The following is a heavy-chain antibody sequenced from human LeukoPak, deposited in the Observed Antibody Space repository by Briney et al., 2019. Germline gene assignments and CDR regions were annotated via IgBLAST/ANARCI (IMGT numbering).Heavy chain of an antibody. CDR1: GGTFSSYA. CDR3: ARGLKRWLQLSNYYYMDV. D-gene: IGHD5-24*01. Sequence: ASVKVSCKASGGTFSSYAISWVRQAPGQGLEWMGGIIPIFGTANYAQKFQGRVTITADESTSTAYMELSSLRSEDTAVYYCARGLKRWLQLSNYYYMDVWGKGTTVTISS. V-gene: IGHV1-69*13. CDR2: IIPIFGTA. J-gene: IGHJ6*03.